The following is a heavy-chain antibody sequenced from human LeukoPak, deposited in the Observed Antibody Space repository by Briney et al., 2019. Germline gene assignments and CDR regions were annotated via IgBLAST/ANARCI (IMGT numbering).Heavy chain of an antibody. CDR3: AKDTPYYYGSGTLFY. D-gene: IGHD3-10*01. CDR2: ISYDGSNK. J-gene: IGHJ4*02. Sequence: ISYDGSNKYYADSVKGRFTISRDNSKNTLYLQMNSLRAEDTAVYYCAKDTPYYYGSGTLFYWGQGTLVTVSS. V-gene: IGHV3-30*18.